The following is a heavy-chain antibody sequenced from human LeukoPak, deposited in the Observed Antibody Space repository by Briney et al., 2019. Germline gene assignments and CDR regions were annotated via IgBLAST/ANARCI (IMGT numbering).Heavy chain of an antibody. CDR3: ALHDFWSGYAVDY. CDR1: GFTFSSYS. D-gene: IGHD3-3*01. CDR2: ISGSGGST. V-gene: IGHV3-23*01. Sequence: GGSLRLSCAASGFTFSSYSMNWVRQAPGKGLEWVSAISGSGGSTYYADSVKGRFTISRDNSKNTLYLQMNSLRAEDTAVYYCALHDFWSGYAVDYWGQGTLVTVSS. J-gene: IGHJ4*02.